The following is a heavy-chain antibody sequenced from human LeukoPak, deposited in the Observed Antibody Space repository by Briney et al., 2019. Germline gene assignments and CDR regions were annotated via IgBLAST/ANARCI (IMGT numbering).Heavy chain of an antibody. CDR2: IRNKPNSYAT. Sequence: PGGSLRLSCAASGFTFSGSAMHWVRQASGKGLEWVGRIRNKPNSYATAYAASVKGRFTISRDDSKNTAYLQMNSLKTEDTAVYFCTRARDGYTHFDYWGQGTLLTVSS. V-gene: IGHV3-73*01. CDR1: GFTFSGSA. J-gene: IGHJ4*02. D-gene: IGHD5-24*01. CDR3: TRARDGYTHFDY.